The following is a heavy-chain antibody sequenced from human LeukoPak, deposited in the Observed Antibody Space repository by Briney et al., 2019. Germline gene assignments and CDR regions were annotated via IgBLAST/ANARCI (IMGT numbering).Heavy chain of an antibody. D-gene: IGHD1-1*01. J-gene: IGHJ4*02. Sequence: ASVKVSCKASGYTFTSHDFNWVRQATGQGLEWMGWMNPNSGATGYAQKFQGRVTIARDTSASTAYMELSSLRSEDTAVYYCARDRGGTGDFDYWGQGTLVTVSS. CDR3: ARDRGGTGDFDY. V-gene: IGHV1-8*01. CDR2: MNPNSGAT. CDR1: GYTFTSHD.